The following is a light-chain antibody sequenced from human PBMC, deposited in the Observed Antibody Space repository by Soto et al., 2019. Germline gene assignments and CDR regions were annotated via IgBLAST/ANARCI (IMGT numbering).Light chain of an antibody. CDR2: AAS. J-gene: IGKJ2*01. CDR1: QSISSY. Sequence: DIQMTQSPSSLSAYVGDRVTITCQASQSISSYLNWYQQKPGKAPKLLIYAASSLRSGVPSRFSGGGSGTHFSLTINSLQPEDFATYYCQQRYSAPKTFGLGTNLEIK. CDR3: QQRYSAPKT. V-gene: IGKV1-39*01.